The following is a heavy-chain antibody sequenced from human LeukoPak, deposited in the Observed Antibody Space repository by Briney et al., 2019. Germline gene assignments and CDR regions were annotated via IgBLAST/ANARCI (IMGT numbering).Heavy chain of an antibody. CDR1: GVSITSNY. CDR3: ARSSGHSYGDFDY. CDR2: THHSGAT. D-gene: IGHD5-18*01. V-gene: IGHV4-59*01. J-gene: IGHJ4*02. Sequence: SETLSLTCSVSGVSITSNYWSWIRQPPGKGLEWLGYTHHSGATSYNPSLKSRSTMSLDTSNNQSSLKLSSVTAADTAVNYCARSSGHSYGDFDYWGQGNLVTVSS.